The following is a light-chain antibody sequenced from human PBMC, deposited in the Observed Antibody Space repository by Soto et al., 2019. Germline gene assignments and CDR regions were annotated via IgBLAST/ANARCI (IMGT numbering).Light chain of an antibody. Sequence: QSALTQPASVSGSPGQSITISCTGTSSDVGGYNYVSWYQQHPGKAPKLMIYEVSNRPSGVSNRFSGSKSGNTASLTISGLQAEDEADYSSSSTPYVFGTGTKVTVL. CDR1: SSDVGGYNY. V-gene: IGLV2-14*01. CDR3: SSTPYV. J-gene: IGLJ1*01. CDR2: EVS.